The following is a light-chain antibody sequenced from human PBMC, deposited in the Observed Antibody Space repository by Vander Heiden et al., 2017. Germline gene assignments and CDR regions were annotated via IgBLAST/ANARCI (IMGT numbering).Light chain of an antibody. CDR3: GTWDSSLRPL. Sequence: QSVFTQPPSVSAAPGQKVTISCSGSSSNIGNNYVSWYQQLPGTAPKLLIYENNKRPSGIPDRFSGSKSGTAATLGITGLQTGDEADYYCGTWDSSLRPLFGGGTKLTVL. CDR2: ENN. V-gene: IGLV1-51*02. CDR1: SSNIGNNY. J-gene: IGLJ3*02.